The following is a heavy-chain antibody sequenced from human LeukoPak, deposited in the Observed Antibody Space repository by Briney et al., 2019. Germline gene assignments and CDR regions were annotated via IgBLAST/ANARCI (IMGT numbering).Heavy chain of an antibody. D-gene: IGHD3-9*01. Sequence: GGSLRLSCAASGFTFSSYAMSWVRQAPGKGLEWVSAISGSGGSTYYADSVKGRFTISRDNAKNSLYPQMNSLRAEDTAVYYCARDSYDILTNPPDYWGQGTLVTVSS. CDR2: ISGSGGST. CDR1: GFTFSSYA. J-gene: IGHJ4*02. CDR3: ARDSYDILTNPPDY. V-gene: IGHV3-23*01.